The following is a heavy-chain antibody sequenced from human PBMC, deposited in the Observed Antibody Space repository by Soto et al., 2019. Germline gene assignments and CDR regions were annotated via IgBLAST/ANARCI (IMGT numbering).Heavy chain of an antibody. Sequence: GGSLRLSCAASGFTFSSYGMHWVRQAPGKGLEWVAVISYDGSNKYYADSVKGRFTISRDNSKNTLYLQMNSLRAEDTAVYYCAKDLYYYDSSGPFDYWGQGTLVTVSS. CDR3: AKDLYYYDSSGPFDY. CDR2: ISYDGSNK. V-gene: IGHV3-30*18. J-gene: IGHJ4*02. CDR1: GFTFSSYG. D-gene: IGHD3-22*01.